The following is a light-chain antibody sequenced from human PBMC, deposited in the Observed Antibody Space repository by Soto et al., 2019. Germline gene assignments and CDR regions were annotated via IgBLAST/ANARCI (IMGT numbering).Light chain of an antibody. CDR3: SSDTSSTTWV. CDR2: EVS. CDR1: GSDVGFSKF. V-gene: IGLV2-14*01. J-gene: IGLJ3*02. Sequence: QSALTQPASVSGSPGQSITISCTGTGSDVGFSKFVSWHQQHPGKAPKLIIYEVSDRPSGVSNRFSGSKSGNTASLTISGLQAEDEADYYCSSDTSSTTWVFGGGTKLTVL.